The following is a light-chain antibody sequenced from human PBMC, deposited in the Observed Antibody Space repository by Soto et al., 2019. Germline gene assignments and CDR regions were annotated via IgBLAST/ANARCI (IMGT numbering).Light chain of an antibody. CDR3: QQYNSYSIFT. CDR2: KAS. J-gene: IGKJ3*01. Sequence: DIQMTQSPSTLSASVGDRVTITCRASQSISSWLARYQQKPGKAPKLLIYKASSLESGVPSRFSGSGSGTEFTLTISSLQPDDFATYYCQQYNSYSIFTFGPGTKVDIK. CDR1: QSISSW. V-gene: IGKV1-5*03.